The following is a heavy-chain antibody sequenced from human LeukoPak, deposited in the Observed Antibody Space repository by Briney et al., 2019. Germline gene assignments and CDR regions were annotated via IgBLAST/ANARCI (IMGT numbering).Heavy chain of an antibody. V-gene: IGHV4-4*07. D-gene: IGHD2-2*01. CDR3: ARDSFLPHIVVVPAATYNWFDP. J-gene: IGHJ5*02. CDR2: IYTSGST. CDR1: GGSISSYY. Sequence: SETLSLTCTVSGGSISSYYWSWIRQPAGKGLEWIGRIYTSGSTNYNPSLKSRVTMSVDTSKNQFSLKLSSVTAADTAVYYCARDSFLPHIVVVPAATYNWFDPWGQGTLVTVSS.